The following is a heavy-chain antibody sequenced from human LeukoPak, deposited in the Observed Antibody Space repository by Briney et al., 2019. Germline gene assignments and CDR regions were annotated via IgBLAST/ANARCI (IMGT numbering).Heavy chain of an antibody. V-gene: IGHV4-34*01. CDR2: INHSGST. J-gene: IGHJ4*02. CDR1: GGSISSYY. D-gene: IGHD6-19*01. Sequence: SETLSLTCTVSGGSISSYYWSWIRQPPGKGLEWIGEINHSGSTNYNPSLKSRVTISVDTSKNQFSLKLSSVTAADTAVYYCARGLIAVAIDYWGQGTLVTVSS. CDR3: ARGLIAVAIDY.